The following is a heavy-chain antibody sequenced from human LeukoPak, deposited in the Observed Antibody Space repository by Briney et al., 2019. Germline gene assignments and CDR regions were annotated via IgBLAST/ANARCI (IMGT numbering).Heavy chain of an antibody. CDR2: IYYSGST. V-gene: IGHV4-4*02. D-gene: IGHD6-13*01. J-gene: IGHJ6*02. CDR1: GGSISSSNW. CDR3: ARSLAAAGRYYYYGMDV. Sequence: SGTLSLTCAVSGGSISSSNWWSWVRQPPGKGLEWIGYIYYSGSTNYNPSLKSRVTISVDTSKNQFSLKLSSVTAADTAVYYCARSLAAAGRYYYYGMDVWGQGTTVTVSS.